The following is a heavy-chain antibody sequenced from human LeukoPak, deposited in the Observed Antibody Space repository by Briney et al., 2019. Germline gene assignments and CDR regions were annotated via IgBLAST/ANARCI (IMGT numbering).Heavy chain of an antibody. CDR1: GYTFTGYY. Sequence: ASVKVSCKASGYTFTGYYMHWVRQATGQGLEWMGWMNPNSGNTGYAQKFQGRVTMTRNTSISTAYMELSSLRSEDTAVYYCARYNAPVTTYAFDIWGQGTMVTVSS. CDR2: MNPNSGNT. J-gene: IGHJ3*02. D-gene: IGHD4-17*01. V-gene: IGHV1-8*02. CDR3: ARYNAPVTTYAFDI.